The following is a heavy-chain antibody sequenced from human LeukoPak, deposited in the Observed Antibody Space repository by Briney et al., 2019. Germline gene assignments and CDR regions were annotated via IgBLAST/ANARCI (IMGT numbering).Heavy chain of an antibody. V-gene: IGHV3-66*01. J-gene: IGHJ3*02. CDR1: GFTVSSNY. CDR3: ARDRALPTPDCSSTSCYDFGPDAFDI. D-gene: IGHD2-2*01. CDR2: IYSGGST. Sequence: PGGSLRLSCAASGFTVSSNYMSWVRQAPGKGLEWVSVIYSGGSTYYADSVKGRFTISRDNSKNTLYLQMNSLRAEDTAVYYCARDRALPTPDCSSTSCYDFGPDAFDIWGQGTMVTVSS.